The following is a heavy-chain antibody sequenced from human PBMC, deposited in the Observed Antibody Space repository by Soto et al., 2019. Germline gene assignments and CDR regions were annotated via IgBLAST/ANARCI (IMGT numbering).Heavy chain of an antibody. Sequence: QVQLQESGPGLVKPSETLSLTCTVSGGSISSYYWSWIRQPAGKGLEWIGRIYTSGSTNYNPSLKSRVTMSVDTSKNQFSLKLSSVTAADTAVYYCARGGIVVVPAAWGYYYGMDVWGQGTTVTVSS. D-gene: IGHD2-2*01. J-gene: IGHJ6*02. CDR1: GGSISSYY. CDR3: ARGGIVVVPAAWGYYYGMDV. CDR2: IYTSGST. V-gene: IGHV4-4*07.